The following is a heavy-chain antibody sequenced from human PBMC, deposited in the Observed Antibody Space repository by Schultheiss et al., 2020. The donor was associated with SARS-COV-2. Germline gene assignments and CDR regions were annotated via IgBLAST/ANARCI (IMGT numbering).Heavy chain of an antibody. Sequence: GGSLRLSCSVSGFTFSSYAMHWVRQAPGKGLEYVSIISDNGGDTYYADTVKGRFTISRDNSKNTLYLQMNSLRAEDTALYYCAKVVPGYSPGTPVDYWGQGTLVTVSS. V-gene: IGHV3-64*04. CDR1: GFTFSSYA. CDR2: ISDNGGDT. J-gene: IGHJ4*02. CDR3: AKVVPGYSPGTPVDY. D-gene: IGHD5-18*01.